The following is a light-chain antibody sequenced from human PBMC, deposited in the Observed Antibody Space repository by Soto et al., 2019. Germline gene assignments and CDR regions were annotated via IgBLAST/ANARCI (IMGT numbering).Light chain of an antibody. CDR2: DTS. J-gene: IGKJ4*01. CDR1: QSVSSY. V-gene: IGKV3-11*01. Sequence: EIVLTQSPGTLSLSPGERATLSCRASQSVSSYLAWYQQKPGQAPRLLIYDTSNRATGIPARFSGSGSGTDFTLTISRLEREDFAVYYCQQRSDWPPLTFGGGTKVEIK. CDR3: QQRSDWPPLT.